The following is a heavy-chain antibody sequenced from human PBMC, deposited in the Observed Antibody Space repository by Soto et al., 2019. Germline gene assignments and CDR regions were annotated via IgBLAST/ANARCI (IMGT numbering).Heavy chain of an antibody. Sequence: SETLSLTCSVSGGSITSDSYYWGWIRLPPEKGLEWIAYISYSGSTYYNPTLKSRVTISVDTSKNQFSLKLNSVTAADTAVYYCARDLWGYCGADCYPLDVWGQGTTVTVSS. CDR2: ISYSGST. J-gene: IGHJ6*02. CDR1: GGSITSDSYY. D-gene: IGHD2-21*02. V-gene: IGHV4-61*01. CDR3: ARDLWGYCGADCYPLDV.